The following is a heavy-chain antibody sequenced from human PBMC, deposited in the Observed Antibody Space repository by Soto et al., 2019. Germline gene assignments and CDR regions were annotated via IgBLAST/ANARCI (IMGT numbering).Heavy chain of an antibody. CDR3: ARGGLDYTYGMDV. J-gene: IGHJ6*02. V-gene: IGHV4-34*01. D-gene: IGHD3-16*01. CDR1: XGSFSGYY. CDR2: INHSGST. Sequence: SETLSLTCAVYXGSFSGYYWSWIRQPPGKGLEWIGEINHSGSTNYNPSLKSRVTISVDTSKNQFSLKLSSVTAADTAVYYCARGGLDYTYGMDVWGQGTTVTVSS.